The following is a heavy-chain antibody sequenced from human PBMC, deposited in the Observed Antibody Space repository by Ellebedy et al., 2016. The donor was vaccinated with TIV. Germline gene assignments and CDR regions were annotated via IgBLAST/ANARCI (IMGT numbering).Heavy chain of an antibody. D-gene: IGHD4-11*01. CDR1: AFIFSVYG. V-gene: IGHV3-30*18. J-gene: IGHJ6*02. CDR2: ISADGSTK. Sequence: GESLKLSCTASAFIFSVYGMHWVRPAPGQGLEWIAVISADGSTKYHADSVEGRSTISRDNSQYTLYLQMNSLRPEDTAVYFCAKIVYSNRPGSYYYYGMDVWGQGTTVTVSS. CDR3: AKIVYSNRPGSYYYYGMDV.